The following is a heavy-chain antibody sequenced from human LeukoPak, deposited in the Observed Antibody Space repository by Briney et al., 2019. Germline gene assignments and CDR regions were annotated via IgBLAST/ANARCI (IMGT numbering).Heavy chain of an antibody. V-gene: IGHV4-31*03. CDR2: IYYSGST. CDR1: GGSISSGGYY. J-gene: IGHJ4*02. CDR3: ARATYSYAYY. Sequence: SETLSLTCTVSGGSISSGGYYWSWIRQHPGKGLEWIGYIYYSGSTYYNPSLKSRVTISVDTSKNQFSLKLNSVTPEDTAVYYCARATYSYAYYWGQGTLVTVSS. D-gene: IGHD5-18*01.